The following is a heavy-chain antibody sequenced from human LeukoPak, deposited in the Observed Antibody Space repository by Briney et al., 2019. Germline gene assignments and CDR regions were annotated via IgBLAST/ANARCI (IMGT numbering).Heavy chain of an antibody. CDR2: ISFDGSDK. J-gene: IGHJ4*02. Sequence: GGSLRLSCAASGFTFSSYAMHWVRQAPGKGLEWVALISFDGSDKYYADSVKGRCTISRDNSKNTLYLQMNSLRAEDTAVYYCASWYTASFYFDYWGQGTLVTVSS. V-gene: IGHV3-30*14. CDR3: ASWYTASFYFDY. CDR1: GFTFSSYA. D-gene: IGHD1-1*01.